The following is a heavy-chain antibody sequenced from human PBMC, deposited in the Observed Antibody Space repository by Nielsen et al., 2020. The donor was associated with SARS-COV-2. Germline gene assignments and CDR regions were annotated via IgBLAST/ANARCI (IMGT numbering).Heavy chain of an antibody. Sequence: SDTLSLTCTVSGGSISSYYWSWIRQPPGKGLEWIGYIYYSGSTNYNPSLKSRVTISVDTSKNQFSLKLSSVTAADTAVYYCARVWSGYDLGHHYYYYYMDVWGKGTTVTVSS. CDR1: GGSISSYY. J-gene: IGHJ6*03. V-gene: IGHV4-59*07. CDR3: ARVWSGYDLGHHYYYYYMDV. D-gene: IGHD5-12*01. CDR2: IYYSGST.